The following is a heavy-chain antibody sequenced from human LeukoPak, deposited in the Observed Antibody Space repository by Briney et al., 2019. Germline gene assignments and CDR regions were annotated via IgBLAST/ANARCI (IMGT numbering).Heavy chain of an antibody. D-gene: IGHD3-22*01. Sequence: KPSETLSLTCRVSGGSISSSSYYWGWIRQPPGKGLEWIGSIYYSGSTYYNPSLKSRVTISVDTSKNQFSLKLSSVTAADTAVYYCATGPSSGYYWESDAFDIWGQGTMVTVSS. V-gene: IGHV4-39*01. CDR2: IYYSGST. J-gene: IGHJ3*02. CDR1: GGSISSSSYY. CDR3: ATGPSSGYYWESDAFDI.